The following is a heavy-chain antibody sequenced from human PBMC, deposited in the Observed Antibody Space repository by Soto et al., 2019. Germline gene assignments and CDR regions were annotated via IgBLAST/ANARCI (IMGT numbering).Heavy chain of an antibody. J-gene: IGHJ4*02. CDR2: ISSSSSYI. D-gene: IGHD3-9*01. Sequence: GSLRLSCAASGFTFSSYSMNWVRQAPGKGLEWVSSISSSSSYIYYADSVKGRFTISRDNAKNSLYLQMNSLRAEDTAVYYCARDYDILTGYYDYWGQGTLVTVSS. V-gene: IGHV3-21*01. CDR3: ARDYDILTGYYDY. CDR1: GFTFSSYS.